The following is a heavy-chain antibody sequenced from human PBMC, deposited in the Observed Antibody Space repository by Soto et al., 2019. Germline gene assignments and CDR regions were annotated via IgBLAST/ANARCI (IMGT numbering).Heavy chain of an antibody. CDR2: IIPTFGTA. J-gene: IGHJ6*02. Sequence: GAAVQVSCKACGGTFSSYAISWVRQAPGQGLEWMGGIIPTFGTANYAQKFQGRVTITADESTSTAYMELSSLRSEDTAVYYCARDGYSYCNYHYYRIACRGQGTTVTVSS. V-gene: IGHV1-69*13. CDR1: GGTFSSYA. D-gene: IGHD5-18*01. CDR3: ARDGYSYCNYHYYRIAC.